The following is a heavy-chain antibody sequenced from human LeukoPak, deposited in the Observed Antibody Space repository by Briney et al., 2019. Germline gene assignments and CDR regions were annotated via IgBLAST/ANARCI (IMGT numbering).Heavy chain of an antibody. CDR2: VNHSGST. J-gene: IGHJ4*02. V-gene: IGHV4-34*01. Sequence: SETLSLTCAVYGGSFSGYYWSWIRQPPGKGLEWIGEVNHSGSTNYNPSLKSRVTISVDTSKNQFSLKLSSVTAADTAVYYCARGVSSGYFDYWGQGTLVTVSS. CDR1: GGSFSGYY. D-gene: IGHD3-10*01. CDR3: ARGVSSGYFDY.